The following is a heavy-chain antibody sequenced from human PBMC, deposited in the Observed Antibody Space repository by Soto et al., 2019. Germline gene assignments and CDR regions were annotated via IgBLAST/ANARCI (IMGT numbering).Heavy chain of an antibody. D-gene: IGHD2-2*03. CDR2: ISNDENTK. Sequence: QPGGSLRLSCAASGFIFKSFVMHWVRQVPGKGLEWVALISNDENTKYYADSVKGRFTVSRDNSRKTLYVEMNSLRPEDTAVYYCARGTTYGYFDLWGQGTLVTVSS. V-gene: IGHV3-30-3*01. J-gene: IGHJ4*02. CDR1: GFIFKSFV. CDR3: ARGTTYGYFDL.